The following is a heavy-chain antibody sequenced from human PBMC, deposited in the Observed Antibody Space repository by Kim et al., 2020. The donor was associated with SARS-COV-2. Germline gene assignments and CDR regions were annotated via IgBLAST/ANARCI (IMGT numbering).Heavy chain of an antibody. CDR1: GYTFTSYG. CDR2: ISAYNGNT. CDR3: ARSIAVAGTGEYFQH. D-gene: IGHD6-19*01. Sequence: ASVKVSCKASGYTFTSYGISWVRQAPGQGLEWMGWISAYNGNTNYAQKLQGRVTMTTDTSTSTAYMELRSLRSDDTAVYYCARSIAVAGTGEYFQHWGQGTLVTVSS. J-gene: IGHJ1*01. V-gene: IGHV1-18*01.